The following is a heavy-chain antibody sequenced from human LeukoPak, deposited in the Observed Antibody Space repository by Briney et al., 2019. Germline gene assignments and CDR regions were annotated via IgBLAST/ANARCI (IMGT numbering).Heavy chain of an antibody. CDR1: GGSIGSSSDY. J-gene: IGHJ5*02. CDR3: ARQLYCSGGSCYSYSWFDP. Sequence: SETLSLTCTVSGGSIGSSSDYWGWIRQPPGKGLEWIGSIYYSGSTYYNPSLKSRVTISVDTSKNQFSLKLSSVTAADTAVYYCARQLYCSGGSCYSYSWFDPWGQGTLVTVSS. V-gene: IGHV4-39*01. D-gene: IGHD2-15*01. CDR2: IYYSGST.